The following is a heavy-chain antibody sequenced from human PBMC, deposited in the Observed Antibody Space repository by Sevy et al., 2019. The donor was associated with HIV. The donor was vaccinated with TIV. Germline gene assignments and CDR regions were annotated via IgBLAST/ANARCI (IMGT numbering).Heavy chain of an antibody. D-gene: IGHD6-13*01. CDR2: INSDGSST. Sequence: GESLKISCAASGFTFSSYWMHWVRQAPGKGLVWVSRINSDGSSTSDADSVKGRFTISRDNAKNTLYLQMNSLRAEDTAVYYCARASGYSSSWYIWYFDLWGRGTLVTVSS. CDR1: GFTFSSYW. V-gene: IGHV3-74*01. CDR3: ARASGYSSSWYIWYFDL. J-gene: IGHJ2*01.